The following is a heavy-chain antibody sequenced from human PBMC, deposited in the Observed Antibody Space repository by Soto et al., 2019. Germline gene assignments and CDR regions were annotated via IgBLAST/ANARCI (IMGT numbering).Heavy chain of an antibody. D-gene: IGHD2-2*01. CDR3: ARAGGHIVVVPAVGWWFDP. J-gene: IGHJ5*02. Sequence: SETLSLTCAVYGGSFSGYYWSWIRQPPGKGLEWIGEINHSGSTNYNPSLKSRVTISVDTSKNQFSLKLSSVTAADTAVYYCARAGGHIVVVPAVGWWFDPWGQGTLVTVSS. CDR2: INHSGST. CDR1: GGSFSGYY. V-gene: IGHV4-34*01.